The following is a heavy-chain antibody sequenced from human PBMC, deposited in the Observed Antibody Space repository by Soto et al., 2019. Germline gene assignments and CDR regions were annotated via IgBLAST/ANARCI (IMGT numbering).Heavy chain of an antibody. CDR2: ISGSGGST. D-gene: IGHD3-16*01. J-gene: IGHJ4*02. Sequence: EVQLLESGGGLVQPGGSLRLSCAASGFTFSSYAMSWVRQAPGKGMEWVSAISGSGGSTYSADSVKGRFTISRDNSKNTLYLQMNSLRAEDTAVYYCAKAFTGHRYFDYWGQGTLVTVSS. V-gene: IGHV3-23*01. CDR3: AKAFTGHRYFDY. CDR1: GFTFSSYA.